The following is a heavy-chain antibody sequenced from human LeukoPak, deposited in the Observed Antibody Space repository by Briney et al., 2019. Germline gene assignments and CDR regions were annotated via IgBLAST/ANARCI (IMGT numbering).Heavy chain of an antibody. CDR2: IYPRDSDT. CDR3: ARGSDRGYNYGFDY. V-gene: IGHV5-51*01. J-gene: IGHJ4*02. CDR1: GYGFNSYW. Sequence: GESLKISCKGSGYGFNSYWIGRVRQMPGKGLEWMGIIYPRDSDTRYSPSFQGQVTISADRSIGTAYLQWSSLKASDTAMYYCARGSDRGYNYGFDYWGQGTLVTVSS. D-gene: IGHD5-18*01.